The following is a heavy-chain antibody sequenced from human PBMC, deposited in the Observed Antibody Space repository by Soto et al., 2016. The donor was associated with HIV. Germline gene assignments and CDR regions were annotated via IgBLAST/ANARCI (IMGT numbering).Heavy chain of an antibody. D-gene: IGHD3-22*01. J-gene: IGHJ3*02. CDR3: ARDLSGFYDSSDYFWEI. Sequence: QVQLVQSGAEVKKPGASVKVSCKASGYTFTNYVISWVRQAPGQGLEWMGWISPYNGDTNYAQKFQGRVSMTTDSATSTAYMEVTTLRSEDTAVYYCARDLSGFYDSSDYFWEIWGHGTRVIVSS. CDR1: GYTFTNYV. CDR2: ISPYNGDT. V-gene: IGHV1-18*04.